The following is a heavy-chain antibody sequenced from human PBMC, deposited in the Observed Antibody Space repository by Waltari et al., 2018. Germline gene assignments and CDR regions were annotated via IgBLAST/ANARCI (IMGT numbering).Heavy chain of an antibody. CDR1: GGSISSSSYY. Sequence: QLQLQESGPGLVKPSETLSLTCTVSGGSISSSSYYWGWTRQPPGKGLEWIGSIYYSGSTYYNPSLKSRVTISVDTSKNQFSLKLSSVTAADTAVYYCARLTMVRGAFDYWGQGTLVTVSS. D-gene: IGHD3-10*01. J-gene: IGHJ4*02. CDR2: IYYSGST. CDR3: ARLTMVRGAFDY. V-gene: IGHV4-39*01.